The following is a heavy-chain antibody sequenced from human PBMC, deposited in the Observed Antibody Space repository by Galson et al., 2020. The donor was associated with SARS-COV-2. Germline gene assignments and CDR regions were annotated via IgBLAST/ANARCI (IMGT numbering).Heavy chain of an antibody. Sequence: SETLSLTCTVSGGSISSSSYYWGWIRQPPGKGLEWIGSIYYSGSTYYNPSLKSRVTISVDTSKNQFSLKLSSVTAADTAVYYCARDASSVIWFGELFLNDAFDIWGQGTMVTVSS. CDR1: GGSISSSSYY. V-gene: IGHV4-39*07. CDR2: IYYSGST. J-gene: IGHJ3*02. D-gene: IGHD3-10*01. CDR3: ARDASSVIWFGELFLNDAFDI.